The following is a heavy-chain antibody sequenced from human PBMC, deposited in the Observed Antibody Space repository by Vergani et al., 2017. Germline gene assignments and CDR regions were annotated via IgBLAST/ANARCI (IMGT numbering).Heavy chain of an antibody. CDR2: ISWNSGSI. D-gene: IGHD2/OR15-2a*01. J-gene: IGHJ3*02. CDR3: LSRMDAFDI. V-gene: IGHV3-9*01. CDR1: GFTFDDYA. Sequence: EVQLVESGGGLVQPGRSLRLSCAASGFTFDDYAMHWVRQAPGKGLEWVSGISWNSGSIGYADSVKGRFTISRDNSKNTLYLQMNSLRAEDTAVYYCLSRMDAFDIWGQGTMVTVSS.